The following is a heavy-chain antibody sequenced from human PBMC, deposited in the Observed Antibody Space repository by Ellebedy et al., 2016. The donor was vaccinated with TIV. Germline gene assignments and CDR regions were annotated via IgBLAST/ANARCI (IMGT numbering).Heavy chain of an antibody. Sequence: GESLKISXAASNFNFHEDAMHWVRQAPGKGLVWVSRMDSGGNTTDYADSVKGRFTIPRDNAKNTLYLQMDSLRAEDTAVYYCARAGSYLSEAVFYWGQGTLVTVSS. D-gene: IGHD3-10*01. CDR3: ARAGSYLSEAVFY. CDR1: NFNFHEDA. CDR2: MDSGGNTT. J-gene: IGHJ4*02. V-gene: IGHV3-74*01.